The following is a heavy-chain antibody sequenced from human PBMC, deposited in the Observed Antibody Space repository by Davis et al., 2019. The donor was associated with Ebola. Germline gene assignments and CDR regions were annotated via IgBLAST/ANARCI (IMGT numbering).Heavy chain of an antibody. V-gene: IGHV3-74*01. CDR1: GFTFSSYW. D-gene: IGHD5-18*01. Sequence: GESLKISCAASGFTFSSYWMHWVRQAPGKGLVWVSRINSDGSSTSYADSVKGRFTISRDNAKNTLYLQMNSLRAEDTAVYYCARGRWIQLWTYNWFDPWGQGTLVTVSS. J-gene: IGHJ5*02. CDR3: ARGRWIQLWTYNWFDP. CDR2: INSDGSST.